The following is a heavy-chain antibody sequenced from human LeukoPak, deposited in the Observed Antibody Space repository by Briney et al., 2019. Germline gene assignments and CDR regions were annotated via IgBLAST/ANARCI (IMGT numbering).Heavy chain of an antibody. V-gene: IGHV1-46*01. J-gene: IGHJ4*02. CDR3: ARDPGIAVAGTKIDY. D-gene: IGHD6-19*01. CDR1: GYTFTSNY. CDR2: IAPSSGTT. Sequence: ASVKVSCKASGYTFTSNYMHWVRQAPGQGLEWMGVIAPSSGTTSYAQKFQGRVTITADKSTSTAYMELSSLRSEDTAVYYCARDPGIAVAGTKIDYWGQGTLVTVSS.